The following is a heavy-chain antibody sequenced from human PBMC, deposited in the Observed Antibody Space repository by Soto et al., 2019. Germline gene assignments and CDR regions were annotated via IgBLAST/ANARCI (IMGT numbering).Heavy chain of an antibody. V-gene: IGHV1-58*01. CDR1: GFTFTSSA. CDR2: IVVGSGNT. CDR3: AAEMYYYGSGSYQDGGY. Sequence: SVKVSCKASGFTFTSSAVQWVRQARGQRLEWIGWIVVGSGNTNYAQKFQERVTITRDMSTSTAYMELSSLRSEDTAVYYCAAEMYYYGSGSYQDGGYWGQGTLVTVSS. J-gene: IGHJ4*02. D-gene: IGHD3-10*01.